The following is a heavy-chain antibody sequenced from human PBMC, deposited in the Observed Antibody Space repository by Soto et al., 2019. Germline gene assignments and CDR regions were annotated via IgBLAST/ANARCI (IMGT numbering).Heavy chain of an antibody. J-gene: IGHJ2*01. V-gene: IGHV1-3*01. D-gene: IGHD3-22*01. CDR2: INAGNGNT. Sequence: ASVKVSCKASGYSFTSYVLHWVRQAPGQSLERMGWINAGNGNTKVSQKFQDRVTVTRDTSASTVYMEMSSLRPEDTAVYYCAREYGSHDSSGVLVYWYFDPWGRGTLVTVSS. CDR3: AREYGSHDSSGVLVYWYFDP. CDR1: GYSFTSYV.